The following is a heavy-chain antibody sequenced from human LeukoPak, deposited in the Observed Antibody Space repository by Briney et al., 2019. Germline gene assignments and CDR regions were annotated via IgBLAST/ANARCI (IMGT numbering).Heavy chain of an antibody. V-gene: IGHV1-2*02. CDR1: GYTFTGYY. Sequence: ASVKVSCKASGYTFTGYYMHWVRQAPGQGLEWMGWINPNNAGANDAQKFQGRVTMTRDTSISTAYMELSRLRSDDTAVYYCATERGIAALKWGQGTLVTVSS. CDR2: INPNNAGA. D-gene: IGHD6-13*01. CDR3: ATERGIAALK. J-gene: IGHJ4*02.